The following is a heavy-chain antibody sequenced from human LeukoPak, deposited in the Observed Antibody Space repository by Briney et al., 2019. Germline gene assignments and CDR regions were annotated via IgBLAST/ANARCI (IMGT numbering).Heavy chain of an antibody. CDR3: AKTLRYFDWLSPFDY. Sequence: GSLRLSCAATGCTFSSYAMSWVRQAPGKGLEWVSAISGSGGSTYYADSVKGRFTISRDNSKNTLYLQMNSLRAEDTAVYYCAKTLRYFDWLSPFDYWGQGTLVTVSS. CDR2: ISGSGGST. V-gene: IGHV3-23*01. D-gene: IGHD3-9*01. CDR1: GCTFSSYA. J-gene: IGHJ4*02.